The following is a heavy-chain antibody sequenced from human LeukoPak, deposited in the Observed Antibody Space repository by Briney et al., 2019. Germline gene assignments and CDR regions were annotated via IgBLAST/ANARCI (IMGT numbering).Heavy chain of an antibody. CDR1: GGSISSYY. CDR3: ARGVKGSLDY. Sequence: PSETLSLTCTVSGGSISSYYWSWIRRPPGKGLEWIGYIYYSGSTNYNPSLKSRVTISVDTSKNQFSLKLSSVTAADTAVYYCARGVKGSLDYWGQGTLVTVSS. J-gene: IGHJ4*02. CDR2: IYYSGST. V-gene: IGHV4-59*13. D-gene: IGHD3-10*01.